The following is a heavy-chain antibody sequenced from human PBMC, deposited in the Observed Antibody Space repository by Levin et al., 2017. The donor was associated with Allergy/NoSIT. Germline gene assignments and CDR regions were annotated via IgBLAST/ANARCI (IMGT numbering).Heavy chain of an antibody. J-gene: IGHJ4*02. Sequence: GGSLRLSCAASGFTFSSYAMHWVRQAPGKGLEWVAVISYDGSNKYYADSVKGRFTISRDNSKNTLYLQMNSLRAEDTAVYYCARDPLSCSGGSCPPGYFDYWGQGTLVTVSS. D-gene: IGHD2-15*01. CDR1: GFTFSSYA. CDR3: ARDPLSCSGGSCPPGYFDY. CDR2: ISYDGSNK. V-gene: IGHV3-30-3*01.